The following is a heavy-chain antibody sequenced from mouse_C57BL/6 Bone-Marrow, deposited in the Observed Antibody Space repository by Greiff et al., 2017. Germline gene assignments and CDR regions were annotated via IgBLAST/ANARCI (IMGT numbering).Heavy chain of an antibody. J-gene: IGHJ2*01. CDR1: GYTFTSYW. D-gene: IGHD1-1*01. CDR3: ASEGTVVAFDY. Sequence: QVQLQQSGAELVMPGASVKLSCKASGYTFTSYWMHWVKQRPGQGLEWIGEIDPSDSYTNYNQKFKGKSTLTVDKSSSTAYMQLSSLTSEDSAVYYCASEGTVVAFDYWGQGTTLTVSS. V-gene: IGHV1-69*01. CDR2: IDPSDSYT.